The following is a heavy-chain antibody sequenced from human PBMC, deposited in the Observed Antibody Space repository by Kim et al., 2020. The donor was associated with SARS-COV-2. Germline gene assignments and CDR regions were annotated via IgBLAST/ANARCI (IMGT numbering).Heavy chain of an antibody. CDR3: ARGPMGGSGSYFLDY. D-gene: IGHD3-10*01. Sequence: SETLSLTCAVYGGSFSGYYWSWIRQPPGKGLEWIGEINHSGSTNYNPSLKSRVTISVDTSKNQFSLKLSSVTAADTAVYYCARGPMGGSGSYFLDYWGQGTLVTVSS. CDR2: INHSGST. J-gene: IGHJ4*02. CDR1: GGSFSGYY. V-gene: IGHV4-34*01.